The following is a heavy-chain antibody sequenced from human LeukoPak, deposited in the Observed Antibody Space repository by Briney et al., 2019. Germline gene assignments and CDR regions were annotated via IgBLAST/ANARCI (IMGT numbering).Heavy chain of an antibody. V-gene: IGHV3-23*01. Sequence: GGSLRLSCAASGFTFSSYAMSWVRQAPGKGLEWVSAISGSGGSTYYADSVKGRFTISRDNSKNTLYLQMNSLRAEDTAVYYCAKDHGGVRGVIFYYFDYWGQGTLVTVSS. CDR2: ISGSGGST. D-gene: IGHD3-10*01. J-gene: IGHJ4*02. CDR3: AKDHGGVRGVIFYYFDY. CDR1: GFTFSSYA.